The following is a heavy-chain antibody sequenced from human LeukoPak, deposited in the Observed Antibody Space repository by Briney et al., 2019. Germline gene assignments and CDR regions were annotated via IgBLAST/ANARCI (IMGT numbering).Heavy chain of an antibody. Sequence: GGSLRLSCAASDFTFSNHGMHWARQAPGKGLEWVAVISNGGTSKYYADSVKGRFTISRDNSKNTLYLQMNSLRDGDTAVYYCARGFDWYHFDYWGQGALVTVSS. CDR3: ARGFDWYHFDY. V-gene: IGHV3-30*04. J-gene: IGHJ4*02. CDR1: DFTFSNHG. D-gene: IGHD3-9*01. CDR2: ISNGGTSK.